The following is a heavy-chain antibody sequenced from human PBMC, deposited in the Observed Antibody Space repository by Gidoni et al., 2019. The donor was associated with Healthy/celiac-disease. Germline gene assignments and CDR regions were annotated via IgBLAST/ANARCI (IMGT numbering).Heavy chain of an antibody. D-gene: IGHD5-12*01. J-gene: IGHJ4*02. CDR1: GGSISSSSYY. CDR3: ARHGEMATIAFDY. Sequence: QLQLQESGPGLVKPSETLSLTCTVSGGSISSSSYYWGWIRQPPGKGLEWLGSIYYSGSTYYNPSLKSRVTISVDTSKNQFSLKLSSVTAADTAVYYCARHGEMATIAFDYWGQGTLVTVSS. V-gene: IGHV4-39*01. CDR2: IYYSGST.